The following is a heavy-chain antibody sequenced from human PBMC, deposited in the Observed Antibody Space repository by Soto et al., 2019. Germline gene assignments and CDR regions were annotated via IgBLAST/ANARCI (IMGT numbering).Heavy chain of an antibody. J-gene: IGHJ4*02. Sequence: GSLRLSCAASGFTFSSYAMSWVRQAPGKGLEWVSAISGSGGSTYYADSVKGRFTISRDNSKNTLYLQMNSLRAEDTAVYYCAKGDLDGPGWYYFDYWGQGTLVTVSS. V-gene: IGHV3-23*01. CDR3: AKGDLDGPGWYYFDY. D-gene: IGHD3-16*01. CDR2: ISGSGGST. CDR1: GFTFSSYA.